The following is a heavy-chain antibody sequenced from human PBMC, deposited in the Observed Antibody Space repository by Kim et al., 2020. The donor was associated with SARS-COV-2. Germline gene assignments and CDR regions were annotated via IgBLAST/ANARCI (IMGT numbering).Heavy chain of an antibody. J-gene: IGHJ6*03. CDR3: ARYLMVQGVIGGWDYYYYYMDV. V-gene: IGHV1-18*01. CDR1: GYTFTSYG. D-gene: IGHD3-10*01. Sequence: ASVKVSCKASGYTFTSYGISWVRQAPGQGLEWMGWISAYNGNTNYAQKLQGRVTMTTDTSTSTAYMELRSLRSDDTAVYYCARYLMVQGVIGGWDYYYYYMDVWGKGTTVTVSS. CDR2: ISAYNGNT.